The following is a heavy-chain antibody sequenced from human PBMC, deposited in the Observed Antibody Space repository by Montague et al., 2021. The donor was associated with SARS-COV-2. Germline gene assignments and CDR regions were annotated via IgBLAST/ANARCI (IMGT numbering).Heavy chain of an antibody. CDR3: ARMTTVVTLGYYYYYGIDV. V-gene: IGHV2-70*01. CDR1: GFSLSTSGMC. Sequence: PALVKPTQTLTLTCTFSGFSLSTSGMCVSWIRQPPGKALEWLALIDWDDDKYYSTSLKTRLTISKDTSKNQVVLTMTNMDPVDTATCYCARMTTVVTLGYYYYYGIDVWGQGTTVTVSS. CDR2: IDWDDDK. J-gene: IGHJ6*02. D-gene: IGHD4-23*01.